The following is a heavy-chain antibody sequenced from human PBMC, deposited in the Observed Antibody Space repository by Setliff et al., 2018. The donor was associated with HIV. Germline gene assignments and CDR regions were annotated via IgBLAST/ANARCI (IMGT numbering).Heavy chain of an antibody. V-gene: IGHV4-59*08. CDR2: IYDSGAT. Sequence: PSETLSLTCTISGSSIISYYWSWIRQSPGNGLEWIGWIYDSGATKYNPSLKSRVTISVETSKNQFSLKLSSVTAADTAVYYCARLRDTAMVCYMDVWGKGTTVTVSS. J-gene: IGHJ6*03. CDR3: ARLRDTAMVCYMDV. D-gene: IGHD5-18*01. CDR1: GSSIISYY.